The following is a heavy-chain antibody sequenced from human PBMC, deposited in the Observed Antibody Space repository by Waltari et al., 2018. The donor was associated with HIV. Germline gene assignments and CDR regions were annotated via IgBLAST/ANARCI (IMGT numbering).Heavy chain of an antibody. CDR3: VRDAQSVVSIPYFDP. Sequence: DVKLVESGGGLVKTGGSLKLSCVASGPTLSPYGLNRGRQAPGKGMWGVSAISRPIPCMKYADSVKGRLTISRNNAKNTVYLQVDRLRVEDSATYFCVRDAQSVVSIPYFDPGGQGVLVIVSS. D-gene: IGHD3-16*01. CDR1: GPTLSPYG. CDR2: ISRPIPCM. V-gene: IGHV3-21*04. J-gene: IGHJ5*02.